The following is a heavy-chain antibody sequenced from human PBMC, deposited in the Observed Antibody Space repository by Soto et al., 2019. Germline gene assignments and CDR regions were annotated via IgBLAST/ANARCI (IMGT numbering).Heavy chain of an antibody. J-gene: IGHJ4*02. CDR2: IYSGGST. D-gene: IGHD5-12*01. CDR3: ALNLMDSGYDLHY. Sequence: GGSLRLSCAASGFTVSSNYMIWVRQAPGKGLEWVSVIYSGGSTYYADSVKGRFTISRDNSKNTLYLQMNSLRAEDTAVYYCALNLMDSGYDLHYWGQGTLVTVSS. V-gene: IGHV3-53*01. CDR1: GFTVSSNY.